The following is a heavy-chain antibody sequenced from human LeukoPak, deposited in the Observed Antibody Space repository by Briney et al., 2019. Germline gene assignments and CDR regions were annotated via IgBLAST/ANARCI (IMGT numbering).Heavy chain of an antibody. CDR2: ISGGDGTT. J-gene: IGHJ4*02. CDR1: GFTFSSSA. V-gene: IGHV3-23*01. D-gene: IGHD5-18*01. Sequence: GGSLRLSCAASGFTFSSSAMSWVRQAPGKGLEWVSNISGGDGTTYYADSVKGRFTISRDNSKNTLYLQMNSLRAEDTAVYSCARDKTRGLGYSYSKSGNYLDYWGQGTLVTVSS. CDR3: ARDKTRGLGYSYSKSGNYLDY.